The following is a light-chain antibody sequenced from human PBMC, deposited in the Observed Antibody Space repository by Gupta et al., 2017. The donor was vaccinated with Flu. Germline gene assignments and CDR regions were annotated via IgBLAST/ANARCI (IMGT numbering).Light chain of an antibody. CDR1: QNLSSW. J-gene: IGKJ4*01. V-gene: IGKV1-5*03. CDR2: KAS. Sequence: GDRITIPCRTSQNLSSWFAWYQQKPRKAPNLLIYKASNFESGVPSRFSGSGSGTEFTLTISSLLPDDFATYYCRQYDSYSLTFGGGTKVEI. CDR3: RQYDSYSLT.